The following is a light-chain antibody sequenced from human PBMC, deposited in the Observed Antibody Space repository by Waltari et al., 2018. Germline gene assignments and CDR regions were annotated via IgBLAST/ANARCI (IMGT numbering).Light chain of an antibody. CDR1: QSVRSR. CDR3: QQYHNWPPG. V-gene: IGKV3-15*01. J-gene: IGKJ3*01. Sequence: EMVMTQSPATLSVSLGERATLSCRASQSVRSRLAWYQQKPGQAPRLLVYDASTRANGVPARFSGSGSGTDFILTISGMQSEDFAVYYCQQYHNWPPGFGPGTKVDIK. CDR2: DAS.